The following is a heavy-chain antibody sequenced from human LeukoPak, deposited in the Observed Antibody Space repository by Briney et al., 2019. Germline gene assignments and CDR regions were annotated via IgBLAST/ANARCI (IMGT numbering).Heavy chain of an antibody. CDR1: GGTFSSYA. V-gene: IGHV1-69*05. CDR2: IIPIFGTA. J-gene: IGHJ4*02. D-gene: IGHD1-26*01. Sequence: ASVKVSCKASGGTFSSYAISWVRQAPGQGLEWMGGIIPIFGTANYAQKFQGRVTITTDESTGTAYMELSSLRSEDTAVYYCARSIFLVGAPTFDYWGQGTLVTVSS. CDR3: ARSIFLVGAPTFDY.